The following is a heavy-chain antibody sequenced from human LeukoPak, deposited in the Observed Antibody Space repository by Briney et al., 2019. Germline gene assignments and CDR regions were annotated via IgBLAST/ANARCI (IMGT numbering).Heavy chain of an antibody. CDR3: ARDARIVVVPAAILPGPGYMDV. Sequence: SETLSLTCTVSGYSISSGYYWGWIRQSPGKGLEWIGSIYHSGSTYYNPSLKSRVTISVDTSKNQFSLKLSSVTAADTAVYYCARDARIVVVPAAILPGPGYMDVWGKGTTVTVSS. V-gene: IGHV4-38-2*02. J-gene: IGHJ6*03. D-gene: IGHD2-2*01. CDR2: IYHSGST. CDR1: GYSISSGYY.